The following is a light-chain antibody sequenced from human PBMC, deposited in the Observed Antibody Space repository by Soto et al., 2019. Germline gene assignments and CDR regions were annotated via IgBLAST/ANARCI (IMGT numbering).Light chain of an antibody. J-gene: IGKJ1*01. CDR1: QSVSSN. Sequence: EILFTQSPATLSLSPGGRATLSCRASQSVSSNLAWYQQKTGQSPRILIYGASTRDTGIPARFSGSGSGTEFTLTISSLQSEDFQVYYCQQYNNWPRTFGQGTKVDI. CDR3: QQYNNWPRT. CDR2: GAS. V-gene: IGKV3-15*01.